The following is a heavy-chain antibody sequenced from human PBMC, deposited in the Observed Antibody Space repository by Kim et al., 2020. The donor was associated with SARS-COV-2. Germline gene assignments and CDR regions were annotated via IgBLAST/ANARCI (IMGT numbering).Heavy chain of an antibody. CDR3: ARHGSSGWYEPFDY. J-gene: IGHJ4*02. V-gene: IGHV4-59*08. CDR2: IYYSGST. CDR1: GGSISSYY. Sequence: SETLSLTCTVSGGSISSYYWSWIRQPPGKGLEWIGYIYYSGSTNYNPSLQSRVTISVDTSKNQFSLTLSSVTAADTAVYYCARHGSSGWYEPFDYWGQGTLVTVSS. D-gene: IGHD6-19*01.